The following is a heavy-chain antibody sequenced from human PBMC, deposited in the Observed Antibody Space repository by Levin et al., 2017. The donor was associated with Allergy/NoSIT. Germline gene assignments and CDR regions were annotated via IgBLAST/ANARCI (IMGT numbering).Heavy chain of an antibody. CDR1: GGSISSDSYY. D-gene: IGHD2/OR15-2a*01. V-gene: IGHV4-39*07. CDR3: AGEPNSPYYYYYGLDV. J-gene: IGHJ6*02. CDR2: IYYSGSA. Sequence: GSLRLSCTVSGGSISSDSYYWAWIRQPPGKGLEWIGSIYYSGSAYYNPSLKTRLTISVDTSKNQFSLRLNSVTAADTAVYYCAGEPNSPYYYYYGLDVWGQGTTVTVSS.